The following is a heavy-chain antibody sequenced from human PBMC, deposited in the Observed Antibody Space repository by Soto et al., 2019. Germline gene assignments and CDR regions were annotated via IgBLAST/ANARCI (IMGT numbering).Heavy chain of an antibody. V-gene: IGHV1-69*12. CDR3: ARVRVRFLEWLGSEG. CDR2: IIPIFGTA. D-gene: IGHD3-3*01. J-gene: IGHJ4*02. Sequence: QVQLVQSGAEVKKPGSSVKVSCKASGGTFSSYAFIWVRQAPGQGLEWMGGIIPIFGTANYAQKFQGRVTITADESTSTAYMELSSLRSEDTAVYYCARVRVRFLEWLGSEGWGQGTLVTVSS. CDR1: GGTFSSYA.